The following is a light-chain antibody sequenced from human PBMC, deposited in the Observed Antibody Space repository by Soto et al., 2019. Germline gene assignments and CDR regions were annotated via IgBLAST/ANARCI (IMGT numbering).Light chain of an antibody. CDR2: STS. Sequence: TQYTATLSVSPGERATLSCRASQRFGSSNLAWYQQKPGQAPRLLIYSTSSRATGIPDRFSGSGSGTDFTLTISRLEPEDFAVYYCQQYGNSPWTFGQGTKVDI. CDR3: QQYGNSPWT. V-gene: IGKV3-20*01. CDR1: QRFGSSN. J-gene: IGKJ1*01.